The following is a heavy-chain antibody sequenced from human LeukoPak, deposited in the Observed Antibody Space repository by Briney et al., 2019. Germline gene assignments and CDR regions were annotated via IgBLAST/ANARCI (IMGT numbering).Heavy chain of an antibody. J-gene: IGHJ4*02. D-gene: IGHD5-24*01. V-gene: IGHV5-51*01. CDR3: ARQATIDYFDY. CDR2: IYPGDSET. Sequence: GESLKISCKGSGYTFTSYWIGWVRQTPGKDLEWMGIIYPGDSETRYSPSFQGQVTISVDKSISTAYLQWSSLKASDTAMYYCARQATIDYFDYWGQGTLVTVSS. CDR1: GYTFTSYW.